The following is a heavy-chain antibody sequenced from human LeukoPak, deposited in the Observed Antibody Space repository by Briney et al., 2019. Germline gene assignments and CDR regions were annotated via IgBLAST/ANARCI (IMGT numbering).Heavy chain of an antibody. J-gene: IGHJ4*02. CDR1: GFTFSSYS. Sequence: PGGSLRLSCAASGFTFSSYSMNWVRQAPGKGLEWVSYISSSSSTIYYADPVKGRFTISRDNAKNSLYLQMNSLRAEDTAVYYCASPTNVGYWGQGTLVTVSS. V-gene: IGHV3-48*01. CDR3: ASPTNVGY. CDR2: ISSSSSTI.